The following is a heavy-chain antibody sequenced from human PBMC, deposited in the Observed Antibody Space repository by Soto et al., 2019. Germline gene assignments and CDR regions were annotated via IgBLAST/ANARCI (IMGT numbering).Heavy chain of an antibody. D-gene: IGHD6-19*01. J-gene: IGHJ3*02. CDR3: ASSESGWYGSQRGFDI. Sequence: SQTLPLTCTVSGGSISSYYWSWIRQTPGKGLECIWFIYYSASTNYNPSLKSRVTISVDTSKNQFSLKLSSVTAADTAVYYCASSESGWYGSQRGFDIGGQGTMVTVSS. CDR2: IYYSAST. V-gene: IGHV4-59*01. CDR1: GGSISSYY.